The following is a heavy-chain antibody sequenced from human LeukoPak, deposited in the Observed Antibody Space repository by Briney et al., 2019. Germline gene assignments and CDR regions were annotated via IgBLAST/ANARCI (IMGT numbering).Heavy chain of an antibody. D-gene: IGHD3-9*01. J-gene: IGHJ6*02. CDR1: GGSISSYY. CDR3: ARSVVPGYYAIYYYYGMDV. Sequence: SETLSLTCTVSGGSISSYYWSWIRQPPGEGLEGVGYIYYSGSTNYNPSLKSRVTISVDTSKNQFSLKLSSVTAADTAVYYCARSVVPGYYAIYYYYGMDVWGQGTTVTVSS. CDR2: IYYSGST. V-gene: IGHV4-59*08.